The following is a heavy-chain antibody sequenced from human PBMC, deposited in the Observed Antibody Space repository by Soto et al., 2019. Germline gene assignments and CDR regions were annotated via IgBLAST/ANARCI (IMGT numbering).Heavy chain of an antibody. D-gene: IGHD5-12*01. CDR2: VLPITGST. CDR3: ATIRVRGGPLRLEE. V-gene: IGHV1-69*06. J-gene: IGHJ4*01. Sequence: QVQLVQSGAEVKKPGSSVKVSCKTSGGSFSVFSFNWVRQAPGQGLEWMGGVLPITGSTDYAQKFQGRLTIPADRSTRTIYMEMSRLTSDDTANYYCATIRVRGGPLRLEEGGQGTLISVSS. CDR1: GGSFSVFS.